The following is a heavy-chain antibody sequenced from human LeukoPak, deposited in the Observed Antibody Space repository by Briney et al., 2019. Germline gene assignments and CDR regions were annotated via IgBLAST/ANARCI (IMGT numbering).Heavy chain of an antibody. CDR3: AKAAGSTSWEIIDS. CDR1: GFTFDDYA. V-gene: IGHV3-9*03. D-gene: IGHD2-2*01. CDR2: ISWNSGSI. Sequence: PGGSLRLSCAASGFTFDDYAMHWVRQAPGKGLEWVSGISWNSGSIGYAHSVEGRFTISIDNGKNSQYMQMNSLRAEDMALYYCAKAAGSTSWEIIDSWGQGTLVTVSS. J-gene: IGHJ4*02.